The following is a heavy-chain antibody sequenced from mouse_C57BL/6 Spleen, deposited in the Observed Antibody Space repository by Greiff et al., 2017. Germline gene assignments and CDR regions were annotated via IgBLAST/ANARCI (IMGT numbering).Heavy chain of an antibody. D-gene: IGHD1-1*01. CDR3: ARGDYGSSYGRYFDV. V-gene: IGHV5-17*01. CDR1: GFTFSDYG. CDR2: ISSGSSTI. Sequence: EVMLVESGGGLVKPGGSLKLSCAASGFTFSDYGMHWVRQAPEKGLEWVAYISSGSSTIYYADTVKGRFTISRDNAKNTLFLQMTSLRSEDTAMYYCARGDYGSSYGRYFDVWGTGTTVTVSS. J-gene: IGHJ1*03.